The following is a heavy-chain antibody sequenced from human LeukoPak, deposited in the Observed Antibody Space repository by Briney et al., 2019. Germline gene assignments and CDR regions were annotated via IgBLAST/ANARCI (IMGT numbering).Heavy chain of an antibody. Sequence: SETLSLTCAVSGYSISSGHYWAWVRQPPGKGLEWIGSIYFCGNTYYNASLKSRVSISVDTSKNQFSLKLTSMTAADTAIYYCARDTRYYYDSSGYFYLGSDYWGQGTLVRVPS. D-gene: IGHD3-22*01. CDR3: ARDTRYYYDSSGYFYLGSDY. CDR1: GYSISSGHY. V-gene: IGHV4-38-2*02. J-gene: IGHJ4*02. CDR2: IYFCGNT.